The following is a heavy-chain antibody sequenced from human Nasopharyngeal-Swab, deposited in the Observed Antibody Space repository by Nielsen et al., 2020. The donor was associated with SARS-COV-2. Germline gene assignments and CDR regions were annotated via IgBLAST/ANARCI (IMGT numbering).Heavy chain of an antibody. J-gene: IGHJ5*02. V-gene: IGHV4-38-2*02. CDR2: TYHGGST. D-gene: IGHD5-18*01. Sequence: GSLRLSCTVSGYSISSGYYWAWIRQPPGKGLEWIGSTYHGGSTYYTPSLESRVTISVDTSNNHFSLKLTSVTAADTAVYYCARELSNTPKYNWFDPRGQGTLVTVSS. CDR3: ARELSNTPKYNWFDP. CDR1: GYSISSGYY.